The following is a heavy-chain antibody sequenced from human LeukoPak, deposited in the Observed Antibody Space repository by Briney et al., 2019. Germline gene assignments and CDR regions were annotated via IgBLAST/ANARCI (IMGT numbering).Heavy chain of an antibody. CDR3: AKDPSFMITFGGVDY. CDR1: GFTFSSYA. Sequence: GGSLRLSCAASGFTFSSYAMSWVRQAPGKGLEWVSAISGSGGSTYYADSVKGRFTISRDNSKNTLYLQMNSLRAEDTAVYYCAKDPSFMITFGGVDYWGQGTLVTVSS. J-gene: IGHJ4*02. CDR2: ISGSGGST. V-gene: IGHV3-23*01. D-gene: IGHD3-16*01.